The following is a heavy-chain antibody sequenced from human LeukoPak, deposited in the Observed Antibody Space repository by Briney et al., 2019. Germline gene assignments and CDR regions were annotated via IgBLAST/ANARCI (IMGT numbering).Heavy chain of an antibody. CDR3: ARGVATISPWFDP. CDR1: GGSISGSSYY. Sequence: SETLSLTCTVSGGSISGSSYYWGWIRQPPGKGLEWIGYIYYSGSTNYNPSLKSRVTISVDTSKNQFSLKLSSVTAADTAVYYCARGVATISPWFDPWGQGTLVTVSS. V-gene: IGHV4-61*05. D-gene: IGHD5-24*01. J-gene: IGHJ5*02. CDR2: IYYSGST.